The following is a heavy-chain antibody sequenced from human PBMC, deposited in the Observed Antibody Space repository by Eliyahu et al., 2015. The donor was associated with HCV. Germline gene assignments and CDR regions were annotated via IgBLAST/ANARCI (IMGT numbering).Heavy chain of an antibody. J-gene: IGHJ4*02. CDR2: ISSSSSYI. CDR1: FSSYS. V-gene: IGHV3-21*01. Sequence: FSSYSMNWVRQAPGKGLEWVSSISSSSSYIYYADSVKGRFTISRDNAKNSLYLQMNSLRAEDTAVYYCARGRFLEWLLVDYWGQGTLVTVSS. CDR3: ARGRFLEWLLVDY. D-gene: IGHD3-3*01.